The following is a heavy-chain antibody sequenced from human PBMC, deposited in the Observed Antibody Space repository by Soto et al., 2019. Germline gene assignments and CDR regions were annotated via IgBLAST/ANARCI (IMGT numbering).Heavy chain of an antibody. V-gene: IGHV4-39*01. J-gene: IGHJ4*02. CDR3: ARQDFRGVIPNYFDY. CDR2: IYYSGST. D-gene: IGHD3-10*01. CDR1: GGSISSSSYY. Sequence: PSETLSLTCTVSGGSISSSSYYWGWIRQPPGKGLEWIGSIYYSGSTYYNPSLKSRVTISVDTAKNQFSLQLSSVTAADTAVYYCARQDFRGVIPNYFDYWGQGTLVTVPQ.